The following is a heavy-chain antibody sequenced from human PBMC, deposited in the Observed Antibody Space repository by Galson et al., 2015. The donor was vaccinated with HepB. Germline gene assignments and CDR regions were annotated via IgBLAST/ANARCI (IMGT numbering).Heavy chain of an antibody. Sequence: SLRLSCAASGFTFSSYAMSWVRQAPGKGLEWVSAISGSGGRTYYADSVKGRFTISRDNSENTLYLQMNSLRAEDTAVYYCAKDLGGATIHWGQGTLVTVSS. V-gene: IGHV3-23*01. CDR1: GFTFSSYA. J-gene: IGHJ4*02. D-gene: IGHD5-12*01. CDR3: AKDLGGATIH. CDR2: ISGSGGRT.